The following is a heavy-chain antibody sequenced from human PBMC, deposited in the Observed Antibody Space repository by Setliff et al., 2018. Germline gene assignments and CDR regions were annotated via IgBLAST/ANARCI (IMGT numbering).Heavy chain of an antibody. CDR2: IRVYDGYT. V-gene: IGHV1-18*01. D-gene: IGHD3-22*01. CDR1: GYMFTTYG. Sequence: ASVKVSCKTSGYMFTTYGISWVRQDPGQGLEWMGWIRVYDGYTDYAQKFQGRVTMTKDTSTSTAYMELRSLRPDDTAVYYCARDLDYQYYYDSSGRDAFDIWGQGTMVTVSS. CDR3: ARDLDYQYYYDSSGRDAFDI. J-gene: IGHJ3*02.